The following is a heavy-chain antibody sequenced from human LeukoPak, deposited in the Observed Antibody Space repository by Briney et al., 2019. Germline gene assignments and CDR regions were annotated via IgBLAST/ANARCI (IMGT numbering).Heavy chain of an antibody. J-gene: IGHJ4*02. V-gene: IGHV3-30*02. CDR1: GFTFSSYG. CDR2: IRYDGSNK. Sequence: PGGSLRLSCAASGFTFSSYGMHWVRQAPGKGLEWVAFIRYDGSNKYYADSVKGRFTISRDNSKNTLYLQMNSLRAEDTAVYYRAKEMDTAMVTIDHWGQGTLVTVSS. D-gene: IGHD5-18*01. CDR3: AKEMDTAMVTIDH.